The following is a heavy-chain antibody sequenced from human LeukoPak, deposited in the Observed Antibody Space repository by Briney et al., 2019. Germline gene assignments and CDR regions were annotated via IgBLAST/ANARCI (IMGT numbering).Heavy chain of an antibody. Sequence: SETLSLTCTVSGGSIRSYYWSWIRQPPGKGLEWIGYIYYSGSTNYNPSLKSRVTISVDTSKNQFSLKLSSVTAADTAVYYCARAPGYSYGMIDYWGQGTLVTVSS. V-gene: IGHV4-59*01. CDR2: IYYSGST. D-gene: IGHD5-18*01. CDR1: GGSIRSYY. CDR3: ARAPGYSYGMIDY. J-gene: IGHJ4*02.